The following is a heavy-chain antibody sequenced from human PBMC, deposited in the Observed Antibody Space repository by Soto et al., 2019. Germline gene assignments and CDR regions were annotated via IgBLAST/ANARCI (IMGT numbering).Heavy chain of an antibody. CDR1: GGTCISYA. Sequence: GGSLRHSCAASGGTCISYAMSWVRQATGKGLEWVSDISSSSSNTNYADSVKGRFTISRDNAKNSLYLQMNSLRAEDTAVYYCARAQGDYDSGRMIYFDYWGQGTLVTVSS. J-gene: IGHJ4*02. D-gene: IGHD5-12*01. CDR3: ARAQGDYDSGRMIYFDY. V-gene: IGHV3-48*04. CDR2: ISSSSSNT.